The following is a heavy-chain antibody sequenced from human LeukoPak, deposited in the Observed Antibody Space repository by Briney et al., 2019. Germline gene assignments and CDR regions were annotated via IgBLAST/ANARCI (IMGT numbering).Heavy chain of an antibody. Sequence: SEALSLTCTVSGGSISSYYWSWIRQPAGKGLEWIGRIYTSGSTNYNPSLKSRVTISVDTSKNQFSLKLSSVTAADTAVYYCARGVGTTIFGVVSSCWFDPWGQGTLVTVSS. CDR3: ARGVGTTIFGVVSSCWFDP. D-gene: IGHD3-3*01. V-gene: IGHV4-4*07. CDR2: IYTSGST. J-gene: IGHJ5*02. CDR1: GGSISSYY.